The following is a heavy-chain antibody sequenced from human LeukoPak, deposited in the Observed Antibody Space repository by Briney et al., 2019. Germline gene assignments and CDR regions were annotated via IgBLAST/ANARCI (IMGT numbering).Heavy chain of an antibody. V-gene: IGHV4-59*08. CDR3: VRQKAVNADFEY. CDR1: GGSISYYF. J-gene: IGHJ4*02. CDR2: IHYSGAN. D-gene: IGHD2-8*01. Sequence: SETLSVTCTVSGGSISYYFWSWFRQSPGKGLEWIGNIHYSGANTYNPSLESRLSMSVDTSKNQFSLTLSSATAADTAVYYCVRQKAVNADFEYWGQGTLVTVAS.